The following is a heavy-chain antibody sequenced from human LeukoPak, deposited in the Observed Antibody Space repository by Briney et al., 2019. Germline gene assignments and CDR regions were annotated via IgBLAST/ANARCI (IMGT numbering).Heavy chain of an antibody. CDR3: ARVPPVAPYGMDV. Sequence: ASVKVSCKASGYTFTSYGISWVRQAPGQGLEWMGWISAYNGNTNYAQKFQGRVTMTRDTSISTAYMELSRLRSDDTAVYYCARVPPVAPYGMDVWGQGTTVTVSS. CDR1: GYTFTSYG. CDR2: ISAYNGNT. J-gene: IGHJ6*02. D-gene: IGHD6-19*01. V-gene: IGHV1-18*01.